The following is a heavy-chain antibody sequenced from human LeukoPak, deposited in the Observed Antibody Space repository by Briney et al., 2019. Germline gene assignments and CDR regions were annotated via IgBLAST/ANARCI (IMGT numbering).Heavy chain of an antibody. CDR2: IYYTGTT. V-gene: IGHV4-61*01. J-gene: IGHJ3*02. Sequence: SETLSLTCTVSAGSVSNDNYYWSWLRQPPGKALEWIGYIYYTGTTYYIPSLEGRVTISVDTSKNQFSVKLNSVTAADTAVYYCARHPPNIYDFWSGYYRDAFDIWGQGTMVTVSS. CDR1: AGSVSNDNYY. D-gene: IGHD3-3*01. CDR3: ARHPPNIYDFWSGYYRDAFDI.